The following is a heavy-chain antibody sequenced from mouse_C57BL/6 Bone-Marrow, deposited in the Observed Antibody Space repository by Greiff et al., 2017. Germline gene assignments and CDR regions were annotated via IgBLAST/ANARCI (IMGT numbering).Heavy chain of an antibody. D-gene: IGHD2-3*01. Sequence: EVKLVESGGDLVKPGGSLKLSCAASGFTFSSYCMSWVRQTPDKRLEWVATISSGGSYTNYPDSVQGRFTISRDTAKNTLYLQRSSLKSEDTAMYYCARRGRWLYCYAMDYWGQGTSVTVSS. CDR3: ARRGRWLYCYAMDY. V-gene: IGHV5-6*01. CDR2: ISSGGSYT. CDR1: GFTFSSYC. J-gene: IGHJ4*01.